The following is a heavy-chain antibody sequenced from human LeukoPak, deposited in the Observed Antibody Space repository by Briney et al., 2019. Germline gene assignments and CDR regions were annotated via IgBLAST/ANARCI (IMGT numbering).Heavy chain of an antibody. D-gene: IGHD1-26*01. CDR3: ARDEGGSYLY. Sequence: GRSLRLSCAASGFTFSSCAMHWVRQAPGKGLEWVAVISYDGSNKYYADSVKGRFTISRDNSKNTLYLQMNSLRAEDTAVYYCARDEGGSYLYWGQGTLVTVSS. J-gene: IGHJ4*02. CDR2: ISYDGSNK. CDR1: GFTFSSCA. V-gene: IGHV3-30-3*01.